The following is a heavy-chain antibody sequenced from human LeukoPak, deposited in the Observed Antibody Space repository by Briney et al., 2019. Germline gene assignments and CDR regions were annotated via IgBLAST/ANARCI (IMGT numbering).Heavy chain of an antibody. CDR3: AKCFSGYYFDY. CDR1: GFTFSSYA. Sequence: GGPLRLSCAASGFTFSSYAMSWVLQAPGKGLEWVSAISGSGGSTYYADSVKGRFTVSRDNSKNTLYLQMNSLRAEDTAVYYCAKCFSGYYFDYWGQGTLVTVSS. D-gene: IGHD6-19*01. CDR2: ISGSGGST. J-gene: IGHJ4*02. V-gene: IGHV3-23*01.